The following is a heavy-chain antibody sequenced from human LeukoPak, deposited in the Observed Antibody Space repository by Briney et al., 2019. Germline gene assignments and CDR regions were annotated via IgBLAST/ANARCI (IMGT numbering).Heavy chain of an antibody. V-gene: IGHV3-48*04. D-gene: IGHD3-10*01. CDR2: ISSGSGTI. CDR1: GFTFSSYS. J-gene: IGHJ4*02. Sequence: PGGSLRLSCAASGFTFSSYSMNWVRQAPGKGLEWISYISSGSGTIYYADSVKGRFTISRDNAKNSLYLQMNSLRAEDTAVYYCAKVGYYYGSGSYYNWGQGTLVTVSS. CDR3: AKVGYYYGSGSYYN.